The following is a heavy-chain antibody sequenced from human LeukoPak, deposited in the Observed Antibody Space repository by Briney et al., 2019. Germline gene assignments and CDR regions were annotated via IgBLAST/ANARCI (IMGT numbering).Heavy chain of an antibody. CDR2: INQSGRT. CDR3: ARGQYSYGYRRYYYYGMDV. CDR1: GGSFSGYY. V-gene: IGHV4-34*01. Sequence: SDTLSLTCAVSGGSFSGYYWSWIRQPPGKGLESSGEINQSGRTNYNPSPQSRVTKSLDTSKNQFSLKLGSVTAADTAVYYCARGQYSYGYRRYYYYGMDVWGKGTTVTVSS. D-gene: IGHD5-18*01. J-gene: IGHJ6*04.